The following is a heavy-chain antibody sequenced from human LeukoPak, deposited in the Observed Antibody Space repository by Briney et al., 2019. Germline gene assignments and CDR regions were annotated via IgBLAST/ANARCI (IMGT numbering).Heavy chain of an antibody. CDR3: AKRQVPDH. Sequence: NPGGSLRLSCAASGFTVSSYAMSWVRQAQGKGLEWISGISGSGDSTKYADSVKGRLTISRDNSKNTLYLQMNSLRADDTAVYYCAKRQVPDHWGQGTLVTVSS. CDR1: GFTVSSYA. V-gene: IGHV3-23*01. D-gene: IGHD1-1*01. J-gene: IGHJ5*02. CDR2: ISGSGDST.